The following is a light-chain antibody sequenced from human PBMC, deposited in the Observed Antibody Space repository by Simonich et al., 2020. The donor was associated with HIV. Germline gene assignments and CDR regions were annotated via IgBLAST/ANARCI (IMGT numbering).Light chain of an antibody. V-gene: IGLV1-51*01. CDR2: DKN. CDR1: SFNSGKNY. Sequence: QSVLTQPPSVSAAAGQKVTISCSGSSFNSGKNYVCWYQQFPGTAPKLLIYDKNKRPSGIPDRFSGSKSGTSATLGITGLQTGDEADYYCGTWDSSLSAWVFGGGTKVTVL. J-gene: IGLJ3*02. CDR3: GTWDSSLSAWV.